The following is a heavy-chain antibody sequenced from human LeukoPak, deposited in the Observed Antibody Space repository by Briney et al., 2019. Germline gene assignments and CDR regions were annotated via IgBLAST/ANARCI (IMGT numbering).Heavy chain of an antibody. V-gene: IGHV3-73*01. CDR1: GFTFSGSP. CDR2: IKTKVNDYAT. Sequence: GGSLRLSCAASGFTFSGSPMHWVRQASGEGLEWVGRIKTKVNDYATAYAASVKGRFTISRDDSKNTAYLQMNSLKTEDTAVYYCARGTPSSSGWLYYGMDVWGQGTTVTVSS. D-gene: IGHD6-19*01. CDR3: ARGTPSSSGWLYYGMDV. J-gene: IGHJ6*02.